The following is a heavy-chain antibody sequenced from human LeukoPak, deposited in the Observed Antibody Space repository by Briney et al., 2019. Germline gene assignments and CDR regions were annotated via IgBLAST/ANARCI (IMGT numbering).Heavy chain of an antibody. J-gene: IGHJ4*02. Sequence: GGSLRLSRAASGFTFSSYWMHWVRQAPGKGLVWVSRINSDGSSTSYADSVKGRFTISRDNAKNTLYLQMNSLRAEDTAVYYCAREGYCSSTSCPGSDYWGQGTLVTVSS. CDR3: AREGYCSSTSCPGSDY. V-gene: IGHV3-74*01. D-gene: IGHD2-2*01. CDR1: GFTFSSYW. CDR2: INSDGSST.